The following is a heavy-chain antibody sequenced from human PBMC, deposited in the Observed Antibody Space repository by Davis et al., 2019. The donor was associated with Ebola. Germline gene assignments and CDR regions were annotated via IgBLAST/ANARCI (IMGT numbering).Heavy chain of an antibody. CDR3: ARDQTYYSNYVNFDY. J-gene: IGHJ4*02. CDR1: GYTFTSYA. Sequence: AASVKVSCKASGYTFTSYAMHWVRRAPGQRLEWMGWINAGNGNTKYSQKFQGRVTITRDTSASTAYMELSSLRSEDTAVYYCARDQTYYSNYVNFDYWGQGTLVTVSS. CDR2: INAGNGNT. D-gene: IGHD4-11*01. V-gene: IGHV1-3*01.